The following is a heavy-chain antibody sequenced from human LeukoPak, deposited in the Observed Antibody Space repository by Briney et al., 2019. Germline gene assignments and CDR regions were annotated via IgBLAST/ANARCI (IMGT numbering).Heavy chain of an antibody. V-gene: IGHV3-7*01. CDR3: VRGSGYILDY. J-gene: IGHJ4*02. D-gene: IGHD3-3*01. Sequence: GGSLRLSCAASGFTFSSYWMSWVRQAPGKGLEWVAIIKQDGSEKHYVDSVKGRFTISRDNAKNSLDLQMNGLRVEDTAVYFCVRGSGYILDYWGRGTLVTVSS. CDR2: IKQDGSEK. CDR1: GFTFSSYW.